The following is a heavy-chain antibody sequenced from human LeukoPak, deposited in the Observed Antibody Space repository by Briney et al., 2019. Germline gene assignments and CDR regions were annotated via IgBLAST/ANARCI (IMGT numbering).Heavy chain of an antibody. V-gene: IGHV3-30*04. CDR2: ISYDGSNK. J-gene: IGHJ5*02. D-gene: IGHD5-12*01. CDR3: AKGGYSGYERTYNWFDP. Sequence: GRSLRLSCAASGFTFSSYAMHWVRQAPGKGLEWVAVISYDGSNKYYADSVKGRFTISRDNSKNTLYLQMNSLRAEDTAVYYCAKGGYSGYERTYNWFDPWGQGTLVTVSS. CDR1: GFTFSSYA.